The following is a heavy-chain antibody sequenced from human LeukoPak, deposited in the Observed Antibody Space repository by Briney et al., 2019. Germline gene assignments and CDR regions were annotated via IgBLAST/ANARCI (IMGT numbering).Heavy chain of an antibody. V-gene: IGHV3-30*18. D-gene: IGHD6-19*01. CDR1: GFTFSSYG. J-gene: IGHJ2*01. CDR3: AKDLGGGSGCYDL. Sequence: GRSLRLSCAASGFTFSSYGMHWVRQAPGKGLEWVAIISHDGSNKYYADSVQGRFTISRDNSKNTLYLQMNSLRAEDTAVYYCAKDLGGGSGCYDLWGRRTLLTVSS. CDR2: ISHDGSNK.